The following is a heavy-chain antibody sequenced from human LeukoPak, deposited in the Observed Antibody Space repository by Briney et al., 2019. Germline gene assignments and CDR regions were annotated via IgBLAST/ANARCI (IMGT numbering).Heavy chain of an antibody. Sequence: PGGSLRLSCAASGFTFSDYYMSWIRQAPGKGLEWVSYISSSGSTIYYADSVKGRFTISRDNAKNSLYLQMNRLRAEDTAVYYCARLGRITMVRGVLYYYYYMDVWGKGTTVTVSS. D-gene: IGHD3-10*01. V-gene: IGHV3-11*04. CDR1: GFTFSDYY. CDR3: ARLGRITMVRGVLYYYYYMDV. J-gene: IGHJ6*03. CDR2: ISSSGSTI.